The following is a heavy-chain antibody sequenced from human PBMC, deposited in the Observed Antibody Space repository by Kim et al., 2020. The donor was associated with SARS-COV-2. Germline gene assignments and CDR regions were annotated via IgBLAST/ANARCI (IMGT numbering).Heavy chain of an antibody. V-gene: IGHV3-21*01. CDR3: ARDSRIYYDFWSGYPHIMYYGMDV. CDR2: ISSSRSYI. J-gene: IGHJ6*02. CDR1: GFTFSSYS. Sequence: GGSLRLSCAASGFTFSSYSMNWVRQAPGKGLEWVSSISSSRSYIYYADSVKGRFTISRDNAKNSLYLQMNSLRAEDTAVYYCARDSRIYYDFWSGYPHIMYYGMDVWGQGTTVTVSS. D-gene: IGHD3-3*01.